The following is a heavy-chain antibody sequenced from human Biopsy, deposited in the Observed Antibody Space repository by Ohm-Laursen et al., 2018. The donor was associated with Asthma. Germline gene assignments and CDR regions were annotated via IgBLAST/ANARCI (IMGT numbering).Heavy chain of an antibody. D-gene: IGHD3-22*01. CDR3: ANARIHHFYDSSGYYRHD. J-gene: IGHJ4*02. Sequence: SLRLSCVALGFAVSRDQMYWARQAPGKGLVWVAGINVEGTITNYADSVKGRFTISRDNAKNTLYLQMNSLRAEDTAVYYFANARIHHFYDSSGYYRHDWGQGTLVTVSS. CDR2: INVEGTIT. CDR1: GFAVSRDQ. V-gene: IGHV3-74*01.